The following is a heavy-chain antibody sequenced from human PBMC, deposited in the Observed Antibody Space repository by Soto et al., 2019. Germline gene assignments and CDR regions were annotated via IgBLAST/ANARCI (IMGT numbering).Heavy chain of an antibody. D-gene: IGHD1-1*01. Sequence: GASVKVSCKASGYTFTSYGISWVRQAPGQGLEWMGWISAYNGNTNYAQKLQGRVTTTTDTSTSITHMELRSLRSADTAVYYCSRALERPLDAFNFWGQGTMVPVS. V-gene: IGHV1-18*01. CDR1: GYTFTSYG. CDR2: ISAYNGNT. J-gene: IGHJ3*01. CDR3: SRALERPLDAFNF.